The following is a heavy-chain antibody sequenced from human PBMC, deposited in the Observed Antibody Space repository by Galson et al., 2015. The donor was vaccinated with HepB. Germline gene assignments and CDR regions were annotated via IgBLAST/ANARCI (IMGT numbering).Heavy chain of an antibody. CDR3: ARHERREVRTSSAFDM. V-gene: IGHV4-39*01. Sequence: ETLSLTCTVSGGSLSTRSYYWDWVRQSPDKGLEWIGCIFYSGTTYYNPSLKSRVTISVDTSRSQFSLRLTSVTAADTAVYYCARHERREVRTSSAFDMWGPGTMVTVSS. J-gene: IGHJ3*02. D-gene: IGHD1-26*01. CDR2: IFYSGTT. CDR1: GGSLSTRSYY.